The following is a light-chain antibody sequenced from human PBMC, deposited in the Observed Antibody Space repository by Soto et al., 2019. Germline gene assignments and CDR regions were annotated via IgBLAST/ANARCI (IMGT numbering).Light chain of an antibody. CDR1: SSDVGGYNY. Sequence: QSALTQPASVSGSPGQSITISCTGTSSDVGGYNYVSWYQQHPGKAPKLMIYEVSNRPAGVANRSSGSKAGNTASLTISGHQAEEVADYYCSSDTSSSSLVFGTGTKVTFL. CDR2: EVS. J-gene: IGLJ1*01. CDR3: SSDTSSSSLV. V-gene: IGLV2-14*01.